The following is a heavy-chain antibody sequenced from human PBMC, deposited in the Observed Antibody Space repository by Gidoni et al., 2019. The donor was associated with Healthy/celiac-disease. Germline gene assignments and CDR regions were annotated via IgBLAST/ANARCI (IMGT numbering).Heavy chain of an antibody. CDR1: GFPFSSYS. V-gene: IGHV3-21*01. Sequence: EVQLVASGGGLVTPGGSLRLSCAASGFPFSSYSMNWVRQAPGKGLEWVSSSSSRSSYIYYADSVKGRFTISRDNAKNALYLQMNSLRAEDTAVYYCASFAPGYSSSWIFDYWGQGTLVTVSS. CDR2: SSSRSSYI. J-gene: IGHJ4*02. D-gene: IGHD6-13*01. CDR3: ASFAPGYSSSWIFDY.